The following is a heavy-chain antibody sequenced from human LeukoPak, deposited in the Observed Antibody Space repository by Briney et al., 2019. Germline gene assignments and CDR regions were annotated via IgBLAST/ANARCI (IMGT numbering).Heavy chain of an antibody. V-gene: IGHV1-69*05. Sequence: GSSVKVSCRASGGTFSSYAISWVRQAPGQGLEWMGGIIPIFGTANYAQKFQGRVTITTDESTSTAYMELSSLRSEDTAVYYCARSDATHSNYWTDYYYYMDVWGKGTTVTVSS. CDR1: GGTFSSYA. D-gene: IGHD4-11*01. J-gene: IGHJ6*03. CDR3: ARSDATHSNYWTDYYYYMDV. CDR2: IIPIFGTA.